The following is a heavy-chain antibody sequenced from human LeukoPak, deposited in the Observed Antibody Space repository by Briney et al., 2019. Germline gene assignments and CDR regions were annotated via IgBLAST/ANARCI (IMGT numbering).Heavy chain of an antibody. CDR2: ISSSGGTT. CDR1: GFTFSSYA. D-gene: IGHD6-19*01. CDR3: AKAGIAVPATPEY. V-gene: IGHV3-23*01. Sequence: GGSLRLSCAASGFTFSSYAMIWVRQAPGKGLEWVSVISSSGGTTYYSDSVKGRFIISRDNSKNTLYLQMNSLRAEDTAVYYCAKAGIAVPATPEYCGQGTQVTVPS. J-gene: IGHJ4*02.